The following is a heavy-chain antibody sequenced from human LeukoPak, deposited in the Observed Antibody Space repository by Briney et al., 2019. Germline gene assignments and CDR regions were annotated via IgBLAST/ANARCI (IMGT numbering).Heavy chain of an antibody. D-gene: IGHD3-22*01. CDR3: VRQGTNSGYYLLDY. V-gene: IGHV4-4*07. Sequence: SETLSLTCTVSGGSISSYYWSWIRQPAGKGLEWIGRIYTSGSTNYNPSLKSRVTMSVDTSKNQFSLKLSSVTAADTATYYCVRQGTNSGYYLLDYWGQGHLVIVSS. CDR1: GGSISSYY. J-gene: IGHJ4*02. CDR2: IYTSGST.